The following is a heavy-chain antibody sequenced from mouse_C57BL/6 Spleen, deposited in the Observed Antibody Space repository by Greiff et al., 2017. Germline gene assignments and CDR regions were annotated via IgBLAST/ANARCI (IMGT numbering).Heavy chain of an antibody. Sequence: EVQLQQSGPVLVKPGASVKMSCKASGYTFTDYYMNWVQQSHGKSLEWIGVINPYNGGTSYNQKFKGKATLTVDKSSSTAYMELNSLTSEDSAVYYCARDRAYWGQGTLVTVSA. CDR3: ARDRAY. J-gene: IGHJ3*01. CDR1: GYTFTDYY. V-gene: IGHV1-19*01. CDR2: INPYNGGT.